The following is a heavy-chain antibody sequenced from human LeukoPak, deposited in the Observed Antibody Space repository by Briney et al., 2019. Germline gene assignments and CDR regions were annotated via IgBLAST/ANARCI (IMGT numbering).Heavy chain of an antibody. J-gene: IGHJ4*02. D-gene: IGHD6-13*01. CDR3: AKTSLYSNTWYDY. CDR2: ISGSGGST. Sequence: GASVKVSCKASGGTFSSYAMSWVRQAPGKGLEWVSGISGSGGSTYYADSVKGRFTISRDNSKNTLYLQMNSLRAEDTAVYYCAKTSLYSNTWYDYWGQGTLVTVSS. V-gene: IGHV3-23*01. CDR1: GGTFSSYA.